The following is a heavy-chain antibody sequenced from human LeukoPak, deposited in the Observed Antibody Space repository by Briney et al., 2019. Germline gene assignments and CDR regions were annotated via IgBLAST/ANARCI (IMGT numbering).Heavy chain of an antibody. CDR3: AKVGIEQWLTQGQFFDY. J-gene: IGHJ4*02. CDR1: GFTFSTYG. D-gene: IGHD6-19*01. CDR2: ISSNGDST. Sequence: GGSLRLSCAASGFTFSTYGMSWVRQAPGKGLEWVSRISSNGDSTNYADSVKGRFTISRDNSKNTLYLQMSSLRAEDTAVYYCAKVGIEQWLTQGQFFDYWGQGTLVTVPS. V-gene: IGHV3-23*01.